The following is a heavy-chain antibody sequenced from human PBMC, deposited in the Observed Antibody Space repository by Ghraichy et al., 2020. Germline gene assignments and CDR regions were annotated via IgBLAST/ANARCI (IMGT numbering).Heavy chain of an antibody. Sequence: GSLRLSCAASGFPFSSYDMNWVRQAPGKGLEWISSISTGGTYKFYGDSLKGRFTISRDNARNSLFLQMNGLRAEDTAVYYCVRNTVTSSLGEYWGQGTLVTVSS. V-gene: IGHV3-21*01. J-gene: IGHJ4*02. D-gene: IGHD3-16*01. CDR2: ISTGGTYK. CDR3: VRNTVTSSLGEY. CDR1: GFPFSSYD.